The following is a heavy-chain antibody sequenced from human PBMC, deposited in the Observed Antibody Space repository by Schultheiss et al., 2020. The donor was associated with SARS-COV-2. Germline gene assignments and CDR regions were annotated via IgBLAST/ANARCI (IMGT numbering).Heavy chain of an antibody. J-gene: IGHJ4*02. CDR3: ARDDVVALPDY. D-gene: IGHD2-21*01. CDR1: GGTFSSYA. Sequence: SVKVSCKASGGTFSSYAISWVRQAPGQGLEWMGGIIPIFGTANYAQKFQGRVTITRDTSASTAYMELSSLRSEDTAVYYCARDDVVALPDYWGQGTLVTVSS. V-gene: IGHV1-69*05. CDR2: IIPIFGTA.